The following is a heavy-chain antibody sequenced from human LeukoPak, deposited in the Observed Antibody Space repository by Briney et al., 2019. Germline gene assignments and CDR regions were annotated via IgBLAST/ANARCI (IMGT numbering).Heavy chain of an antibody. V-gene: IGHV3-7*01. J-gene: IGHJ4*02. CDR3: ASSSTSFPYLFDY. CDR2: IKQDGSEK. D-gene: IGHD2-2*01. CDR1: GFTFSSYW. Sequence: PGGSLRLSCAASGFTFSSYWMSWVRQAPGKGLEWVANIKQDGSEKYYVDSVKGRFTISRDNAKNSLYLQMDSLRAEDTAVYYCASSSTSFPYLFDYWGQGTLVTVSS.